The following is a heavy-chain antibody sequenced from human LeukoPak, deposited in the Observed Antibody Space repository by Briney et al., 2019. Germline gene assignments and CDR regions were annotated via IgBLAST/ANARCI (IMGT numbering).Heavy chain of an antibody. CDR2: IYYSGST. Sequence: PSETLSLTCTVSGGSISGSSYYWGWIRQPPGKGLEWIGSIYYSGSTNYHPSLKSRVTISSDTSKTQFTLKLTSVTAADTAVYYCARSPSGYRFDSWGQGTLVTVSS. D-gene: IGHD3-22*01. CDR1: GGSISGSSYY. V-gene: IGHV4-39*06. J-gene: IGHJ4*02. CDR3: ARSPSGYRFDS.